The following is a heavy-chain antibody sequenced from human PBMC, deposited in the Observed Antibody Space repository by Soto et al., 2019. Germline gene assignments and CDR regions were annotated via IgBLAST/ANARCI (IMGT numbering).Heavy chain of an antibody. Sequence: SLRLSCSASGFIFGDYDMGWFRQAPGKGLGWVGVIRSKAYVETTEYAASVKGTFTISRDDSISISYLQMNSLRTEDTAVYYCTRGEDYYGRPLMGVWGQGTTVTVSS. CDR1: GFIFGDYD. CDR2: IRSKAYVETT. V-gene: IGHV3-49*03. CDR3: TRGEDYYGRPLMGV. J-gene: IGHJ6*02. D-gene: IGHD3-10*01.